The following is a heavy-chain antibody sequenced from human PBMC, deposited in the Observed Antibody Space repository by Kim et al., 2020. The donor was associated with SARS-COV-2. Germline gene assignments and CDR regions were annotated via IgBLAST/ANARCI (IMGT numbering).Heavy chain of an antibody. V-gene: IGHV4-59*13. CDR1: GGSISSYY. Sequence: SETLSLTCTVSGGSISSYYWSWIRQPPGKGLEWIGYIYYSGSTNYNPSLKSRVTISVDTSKNQFSLKLSSVTAADTAVYYCARVVGGPFDYWGQGTLVTVSS. CDR3: ARVVGGPFDY. D-gene: IGHD2-15*01. J-gene: IGHJ4*02. CDR2: IYYSGST.